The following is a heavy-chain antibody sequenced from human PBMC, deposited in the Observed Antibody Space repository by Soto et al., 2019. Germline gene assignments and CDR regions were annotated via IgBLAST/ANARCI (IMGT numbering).Heavy chain of an antibody. CDR1: GGSFSGYY. J-gene: IGHJ6*02. Sequence: SETLSLTCAVYGGSFSGYYWSWIRQPPGKGLEWIGEINHSGSTNYNPSLKSRVTISVDTSKNQFSLKLSSVTAADTAVYYCARYCSSTSCAPRAYYYYYGMNVWGQGTTVTVSS. V-gene: IGHV4-34*01. D-gene: IGHD2-2*01. CDR2: INHSGST. CDR3: ARYCSSTSCAPRAYYYYYGMNV.